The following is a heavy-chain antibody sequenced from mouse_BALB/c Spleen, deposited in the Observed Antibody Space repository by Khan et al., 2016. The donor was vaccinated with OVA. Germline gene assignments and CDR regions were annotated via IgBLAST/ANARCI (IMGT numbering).Heavy chain of an antibody. CDR1: GDSITSGY. Sequence: EVQLQESGPSLVKPSQTLSLTCSVTGDSITSGYWNWIRKFPGNKLEYMGYIIYTGYTYYNPSLKSRISIHRHTSKNQKYLQLNSVTDEDTATYYCARSTYRYAFVYWGQGTLFTVSA. V-gene: IGHV3-8*02. J-gene: IGHJ3*01. CDR3: ARSTYRYAFVY. D-gene: IGHD2-12*01. CDR2: IIYTGYT.